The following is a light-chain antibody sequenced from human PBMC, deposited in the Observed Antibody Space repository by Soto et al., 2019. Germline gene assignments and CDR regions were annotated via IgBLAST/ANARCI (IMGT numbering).Light chain of an antibody. CDR1: STDVGGRNY. CDR2: EVS. Sequence: QSALTQPASVSGSPGQSITISCTGTSTDVGGRNYVSWYQQHPGKAPKVMIYEVSNRPSGVSNRFSGSKSGNTASLTISGLQADDEGDYYCSSKTSSSSPFVFGTGTKLTVL. V-gene: IGLV2-14*01. J-gene: IGLJ1*01. CDR3: SSKTSSSSPFV.